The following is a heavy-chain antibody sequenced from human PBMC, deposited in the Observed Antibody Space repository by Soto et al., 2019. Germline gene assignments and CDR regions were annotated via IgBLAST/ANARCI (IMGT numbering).Heavy chain of an antibody. CDR2: IFPSGAT. D-gene: IGHD5-18*01. CDR1: GAPISGGDYH. V-gene: IGHV4-30-4*01. J-gene: IGHJ2*01. Sequence: QVQLQESGPGLVKPSQTLSLMCTVSGAPISGGDYHWSWIRQPPGTGLEGIGYIFPSGATHYNSSLGSRITMSVETSKSHFSLKLTSVTAADTAVYFCARGSAAKRYFDLWGRGTLVTVSS. CDR3: ARGSAAKRYFDL.